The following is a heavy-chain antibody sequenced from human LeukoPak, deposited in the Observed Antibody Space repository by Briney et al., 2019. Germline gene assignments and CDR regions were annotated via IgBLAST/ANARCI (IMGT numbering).Heavy chain of an antibody. CDR3: AREGGYSYGSFDY. Sequence: SETLSLTCTVSGGSISGYYWSWIRQPPGKGLEWIGSIYYSGSTYYNPSLKSRVTISVDTSKNQFSLKLSSVTAADTAVYYCAREGGYSYGSFDYWGQGTLVTVSS. J-gene: IGHJ4*02. CDR1: GGSISGYY. D-gene: IGHD5-18*01. CDR2: IYYSGST. V-gene: IGHV4-59*12.